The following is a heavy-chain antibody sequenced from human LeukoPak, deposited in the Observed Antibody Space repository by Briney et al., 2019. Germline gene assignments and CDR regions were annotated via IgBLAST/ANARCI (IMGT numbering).Heavy chain of an antibody. D-gene: IGHD4-23*01. CDR2: IYYSGGT. CDR3: ARSVIYGGNSGFYYGLDV. CDR1: GGSISSYY. Sequence: SETLSLTCTVSGGSISSYYWSWIRQPPGKGLEWIGYIYYSGGTNYNPSLKSRVTISVDTSKNQFSLKLSSVTAADTAVYFCARSVIYGGNSGFYYGLDVWGQGTTVTVS. J-gene: IGHJ6*02. V-gene: IGHV4-59*01.